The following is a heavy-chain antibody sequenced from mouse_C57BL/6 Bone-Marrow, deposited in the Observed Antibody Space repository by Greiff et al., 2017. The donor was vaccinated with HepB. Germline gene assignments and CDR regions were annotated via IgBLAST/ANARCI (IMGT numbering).Heavy chain of an antibody. CDR2: IDPSDSET. Sequence: QVQLQQPGAELVRPGSSVKLSCKASGYTFTSYWMHWVKQRPIQGLEWIGNIDPSDSETHYNQKFKDKATLTVDKSSCTAYMQLSSLTSEDSAVYYCASHYDYEGYFDYWGQGTTLTVSS. D-gene: IGHD2-4*01. J-gene: IGHJ2*01. CDR3: ASHYDYEGYFDY. CDR1: GYTFTSYW. V-gene: IGHV1-52*01.